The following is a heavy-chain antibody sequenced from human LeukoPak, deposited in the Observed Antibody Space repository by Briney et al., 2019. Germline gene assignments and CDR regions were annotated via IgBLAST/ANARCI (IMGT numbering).Heavy chain of an antibody. V-gene: IGHV1-24*01. J-gene: IGHJ5*02. CDR3: ATGYYDSSGYYVNRFDP. CDR2: FDPEDGET. D-gene: IGHD3-22*01. Sequence: ASVKVSCKVSGYTLTELSMHWVRQAPGKGLEWMGGFDPEDGETIYAQKFQGRVTMTEDTSTDTAYMELSSLRSEDTAVYYCATGYYDSSGYYVNRFDPWGQGTLVTVSS. CDR1: GYTLTELS.